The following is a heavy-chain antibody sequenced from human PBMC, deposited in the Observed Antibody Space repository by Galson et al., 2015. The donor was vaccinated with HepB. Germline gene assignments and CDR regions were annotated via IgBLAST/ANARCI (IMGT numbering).Heavy chain of an antibody. D-gene: IGHD6-19*01. CDR2: IYYSGST. V-gene: IGHV4-39*01. CDR1: GGSISSSCSY. J-gene: IGHJ4*02. Sequence: SESLSPTCTVPGGSISSSCSYWGWLRQPPGKGLEWFGSIYYSGSTYYNPSLKSRVTISVDTSKNQFSLKLSSVTAADTAVYYCARSYAAVAEVGYWGQGTLVTVSS. CDR3: ARSYAAVAEVGY.